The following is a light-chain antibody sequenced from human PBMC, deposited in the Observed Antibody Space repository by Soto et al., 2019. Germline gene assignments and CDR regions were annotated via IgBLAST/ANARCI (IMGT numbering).Light chain of an antibody. CDR2: KAS. Sequence: DIQMTQSPSTLSASVGDRVTITCLASQSISSWLAWYQQKPGKAPKLLIYKASTLKSGVPSRFSGSGSGTEFTLTISSLQPDDFATYYCQHYNSYPRTFGQGTKVDIK. V-gene: IGKV1-5*03. CDR3: QHYNSYPRT. J-gene: IGKJ1*01. CDR1: QSISSW.